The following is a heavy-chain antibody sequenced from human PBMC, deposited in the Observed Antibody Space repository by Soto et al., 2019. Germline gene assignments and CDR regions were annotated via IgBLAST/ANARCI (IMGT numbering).Heavy chain of an antibody. CDR2: IYPGDSDT. CDR1: GYSFTRYW. J-gene: IGHJ6*02. D-gene: IGHD6-13*01. V-gene: IGHV5-51*01. Sequence: GESLKLSCTGSGYSFTRYWIGWVRQMPGKGLEWMGIIYPGDSDTRYSPSFQGQVTISADKSISTAYLQWSSLKASDTAIYYCARTAAAGKYYYGVDVWGQGTTVTVS. CDR3: ARTAAAGKYYYGVDV.